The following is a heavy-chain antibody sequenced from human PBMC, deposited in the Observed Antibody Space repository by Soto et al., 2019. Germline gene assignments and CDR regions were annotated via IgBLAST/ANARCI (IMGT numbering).Heavy chain of an antibody. CDR2: IKSKTNGGTT. V-gene: IGHV3-15*01. J-gene: IGHJ5*02. CDR1: GFTFSNAW. CDR3: TTDDPINRS. Sequence: EVQLVESGGGLVKAGESLRVSCAASGFTFSNAWMSWVRQAPGKGLEWVGRIKSKTNGGTTDYAAPVKGRFSVSRDDSRDMLYLQMNSLKTEDKAVYYCTTDDPINRSWGQGTLVTVSS.